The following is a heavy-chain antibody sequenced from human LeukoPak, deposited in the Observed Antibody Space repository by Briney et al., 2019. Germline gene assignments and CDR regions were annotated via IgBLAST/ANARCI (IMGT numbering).Heavy chain of an antibody. J-gene: IGHJ6*03. CDR2: IWYDGSNK. Sequence: GGSLRLSCAASGFTFSSYGMHWVRQAPGKGLEWVAVIWYDGSNKYYADSVKGRFTISRYNSKNTLYLQMNSLRAEDTAVYYCAKDNHNIAAAEGYYYYYYMDVWGKGTTVTVSS. D-gene: IGHD6-13*01. CDR1: GFTFSSYG. CDR3: AKDNHNIAAAEGYYYYYYMDV. V-gene: IGHV3-33*06.